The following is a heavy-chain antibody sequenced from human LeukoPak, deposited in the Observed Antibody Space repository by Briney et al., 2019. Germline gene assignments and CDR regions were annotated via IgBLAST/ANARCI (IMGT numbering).Heavy chain of an antibody. CDR2: ISSSSSYI. CDR3: ARALGGSYVFDY. Sequence: GGSLRLSCAASGFTFSSYSMNWVRQAPGKGLEWVSSISSSSSYIYYADSVKGRFTISRDNAKNSLYLQMNSLRAEDTAVYYCARALGGSYVFDYWGQGTLVTVSS. J-gene: IGHJ4*02. V-gene: IGHV3-21*01. D-gene: IGHD1-26*01. CDR1: GFTFSSYS.